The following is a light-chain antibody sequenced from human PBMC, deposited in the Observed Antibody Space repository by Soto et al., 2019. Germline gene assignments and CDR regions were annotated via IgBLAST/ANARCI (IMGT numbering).Light chain of an antibody. CDR1: SSDVGGYTY. Sequence: QSALTQPPSASGSPGQSVTIPCTGTSSDVGGYTYVSWYQQHPAKAPKLMMYEVTKRPSGVPDRFSGSKSGDTASLTVYGLKAEDEADYYCGSYAGFNSWVFGGGTKLTVL. V-gene: IGLV2-8*01. CDR2: EVT. CDR3: GSYAGFNSWV. J-gene: IGLJ3*02.